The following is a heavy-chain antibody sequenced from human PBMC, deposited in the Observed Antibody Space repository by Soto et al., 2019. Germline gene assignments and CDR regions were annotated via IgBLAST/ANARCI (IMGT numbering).Heavy chain of an antibody. D-gene: IGHD6-19*01. V-gene: IGHV3-30*18. CDR3: AKAGYSSGGPNQLYYYMDV. J-gene: IGHJ6*03. CDR1: GFTFSSYG. Sequence: GGSLRLSCAASGFTFSSYGMHWVRQAPGKGLEWVAVISYDGSNKYYADSVKGRFTISRDNSKNTLYLQMNSLRAEDTAVYYCAKAGYSSGGPNQLYYYMDVWGKGTTVTVSS. CDR2: ISYDGSNK.